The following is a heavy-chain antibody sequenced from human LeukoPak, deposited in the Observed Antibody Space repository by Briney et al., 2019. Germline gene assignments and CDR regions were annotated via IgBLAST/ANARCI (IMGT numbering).Heavy chain of an antibody. D-gene: IGHD1-26*01. V-gene: IGHV3-30*03. Sequence: GRSLRLSCAASQFTFSSYGMHWVRQAPGKGLEWVAVISYDGSNKYYADSVKGRFTISRDNSKNTLYLQMNSLRAEDTAVYYCARDGRISPYSGMDVWGQGTTVTVSS. J-gene: IGHJ6*02. CDR3: ARDGRISPYSGMDV. CDR2: ISYDGSNK. CDR1: QFTFSSYG.